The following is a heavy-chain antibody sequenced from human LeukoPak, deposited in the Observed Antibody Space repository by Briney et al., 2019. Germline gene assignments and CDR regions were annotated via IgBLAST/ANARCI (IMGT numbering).Heavy chain of an antibody. V-gene: IGHV3-15*01. CDR3: TTDDSGIGND. Sequence: GGSLRLSCAASGFTLSESWMSWVRQAPGKGLEWVGRIKSKTKTDDGTRDYAAPVKGRFAISRDDSKNTLYLQMNSLKTEDTGLYYCTTDDSGIGNDWGQGTLVTVSS. J-gene: IGHJ4*02. CDR1: GFTLSESW. D-gene: IGHD2-21*01. CDR2: IKSKTKTDDGTR.